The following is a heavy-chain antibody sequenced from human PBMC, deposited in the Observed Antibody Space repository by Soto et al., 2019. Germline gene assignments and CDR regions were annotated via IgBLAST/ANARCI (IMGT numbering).Heavy chain of an antibody. J-gene: IGHJ4*02. D-gene: IGHD2-15*01. CDR2: ITGGGGNS. CDR3: AKGREEYCSGFKCYPLDY. CDR1: GFTFSSYA. Sequence: EVQLLESGGGLVQPGGSLRLSCAGSGFTFSSYAMSWVRQAPGKGLEYVSLITGGGGNSFYADSVKGRFTISRDNSKNTLYLQMISLRADDTAVYYCAKGREEYCSGFKCYPLDYWGQGTLVSVSP. V-gene: IGHV3-23*01.